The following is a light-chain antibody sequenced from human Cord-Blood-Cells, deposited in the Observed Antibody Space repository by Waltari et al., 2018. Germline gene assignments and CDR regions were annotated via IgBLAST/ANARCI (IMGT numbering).Light chain of an antibody. Sequence: QSALTQPASVSGSPGQSLTISCTGTSSDVGSYKLVSCYQQHPGKAPKLMIYEGSKRPSGVSNRFSGSKSGNTASLTISGLQAEDEADYYCCSYAGSSTWVFGGGTKLTVL. J-gene: IGLJ3*02. V-gene: IGLV2-23*01. CDR3: CSYAGSSTWV. CDR1: SSDVGSYKL. CDR2: EGS.